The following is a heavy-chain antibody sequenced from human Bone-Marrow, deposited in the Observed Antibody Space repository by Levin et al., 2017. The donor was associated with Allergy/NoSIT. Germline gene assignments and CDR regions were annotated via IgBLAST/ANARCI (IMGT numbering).Heavy chain of an antibody. CDR2: IYFSGST. J-gene: IGHJ4*02. V-gene: IGHV4-59*02. D-gene: IGHD5-18*01. CDR1: GGSVTNYY. CDR3: ARDNRGYSHGVFDS. Sequence: GSLRLSCSVSGGSVTNYYWSWIRQPPGKGLEWIAYIYFSGSTNYNPSLKSRVTISMDTSKNQFSLKLSSVTAADTAVYYCARDNRGYSHGVFDSWGQGTLVTVSS.